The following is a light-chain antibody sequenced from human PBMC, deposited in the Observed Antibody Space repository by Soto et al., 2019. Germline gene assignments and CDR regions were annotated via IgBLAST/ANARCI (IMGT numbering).Light chain of an antibody. CDR2: EAS. V-gene: IGKV3-11*01. CDR1: QSVTSY. Sequence: EIVLTQSPAALSLSPGERATLSCRASQSVTSYLAWYQQKPGQAPRLLIYEASNRATGIPARFSGSGSGTDFTLTISSLEPEEFAVYYCQQRSSWPLTFGGGTKVEIK. CDR3: QQRSSWPLT. J-gene: IGKJ4*01.